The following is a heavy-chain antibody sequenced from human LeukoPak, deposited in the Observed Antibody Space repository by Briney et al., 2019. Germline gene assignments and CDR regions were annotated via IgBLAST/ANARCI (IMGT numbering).Heavy chain of an antibody. CDR3: AKESSYGYFYEGLRYYFDY. D-gene: IGHD5-18*01. V-gene: IGHV3-30*18. Sequence: GGSLRLSCAASGFTFSSYGMHWVRQAPGKGLEWVAVISYDGSNKYYADSVKGRFTISRDNSKNTLYLQMNSLKAEDTAVYYCAKESSYGYFYEGLRYYFDYWGQGTLVTVSS. CDR1: GFTFSSYG. CDR2: ISYDGSNK. J-gene: IGHJ4*02.